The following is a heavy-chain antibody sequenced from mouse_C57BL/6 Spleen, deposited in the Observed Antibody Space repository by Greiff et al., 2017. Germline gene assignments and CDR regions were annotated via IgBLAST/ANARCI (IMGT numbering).Heavy chain of an antibody. V-gene: IGHV5-9*01. Sequence: DVKLVESGGGLVKPGGSLKLSCAASGFTFSSYTMSWVRQTPEKRLEWVATISGGGGNTYYPDSVKGRFTSSRDNAKNTLYLQMSSLRSEDTALYYCARHPANWEGTWFAYWGQGTLVTVSA. J-gene: IGHJ3*01. CDR1: GFTFSSYT. CDR3: ARHPANWEGTWFAY. CDR2: ISGGGGNT. D-gene: IGHD4-1*01.